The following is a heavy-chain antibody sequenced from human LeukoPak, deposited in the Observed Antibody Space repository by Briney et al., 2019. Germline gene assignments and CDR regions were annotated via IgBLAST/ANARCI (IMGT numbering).Heavy chain of an antibody. CDR2: IIHTGGA. V-gene: IGHV4-31*03. CDR1: GAAISSGAYY. J-gene: IGHJ2*01. D-gene: IGHD3-22*01. Sequence: TSETLSLTCTVSGAAISSGAYYWGWIRHFPGKGLEWLGYIIHTGGAYYDPSLESRGIMSVDTSKNQFSLRLTSATAADTAVYYCASALRLHDEGGYFLNYYFDLWGRGTLVTVSS. CDR3: ASALRLHDEGGYFLNYYFDL.